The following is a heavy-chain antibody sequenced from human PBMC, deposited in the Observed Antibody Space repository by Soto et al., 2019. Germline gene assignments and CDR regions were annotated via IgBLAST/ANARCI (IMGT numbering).Heavy chain of an antibody. D-gene: IGHD3-9*01. CDR2: ISYDGSNK. V-gene: IGHV3-30-3*01. CDR1: GVTIGSYA. CDR3: ARARLPLLRYFDWLYNQNYYYYGMDV. J-gene: IGHJ6*02. Sequence: WGSMRHSCAASGVTIGSYAMHCVRQAPGKGLEWVAVISYDGSNKYYADSVKGRFTISRDNSKNTLYLQMNSLRAEDTAVYYCARARLPLLRYFDWLYNQNYYYYGMDVWGQGTTVTVSS.